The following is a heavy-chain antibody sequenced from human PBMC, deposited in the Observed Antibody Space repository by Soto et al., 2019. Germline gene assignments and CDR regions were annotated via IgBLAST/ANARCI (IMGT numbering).Heavy chain of an antibody. CDR3: ARTLPNRQLFDS. Sequence: PSETLSLICTVSGGFIGGWIRQSPDKGLEWIGYIYNSGRYNYNPSLESRLTISIDTSKNQFSLRLASVTAADTAVYYCARTLPNRQLFDSWSQGTLVTVPP. J-gene: IGHJ4*02. V-gene: IGHV4-59*01. D-gene: IGHD1-1*01. CDR2: IYNSGRY. CDR1: GGFIG.